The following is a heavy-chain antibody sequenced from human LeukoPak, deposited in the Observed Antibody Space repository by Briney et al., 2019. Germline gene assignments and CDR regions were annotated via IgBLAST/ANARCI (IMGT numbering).Heavy chain of an antibody. V-gene: IGHV3-64D*06. Sequence: GGSLRLSCSASGXTFXXXAXXWXXXAXGXGLEYVXXISSNGGSTYYADSVKGRFTISRDNSKNTLYLQMSSLRAEDTAVYYCVKDVWFGELMGGYFDYWGQGTLVTVSS. CDR2: ISSNGGST. CDR1: GXTFXXXA. J-gene: IGHJ4*02. CDR3: VKDVWFGELMGGYFDY. D-gene: IGHD3-10*01.